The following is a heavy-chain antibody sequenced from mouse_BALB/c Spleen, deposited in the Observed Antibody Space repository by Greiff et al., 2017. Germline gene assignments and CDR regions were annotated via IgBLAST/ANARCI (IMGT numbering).Heavy chain of an antibody. Sequence: EVQRVESGGGLVQPGGSLRLSCATSGFTFTDYYMSWVRQPPGKALEWLGFIRNKANGYTTEYSASVKGRFTISRDNSQSILYLQMNTLRAEDSATYYCARDALFYGNYEGAMDYWGQGTSVTVSS. CDR1: GFTFTDYY. CDR3: ARDALFYGNYEGAMDY. D-gene: IGHD2-1*01. J-gene: IGHJ4*01. V-gene: IGHV7-3*02. CDR2: IRNKANGYTT.